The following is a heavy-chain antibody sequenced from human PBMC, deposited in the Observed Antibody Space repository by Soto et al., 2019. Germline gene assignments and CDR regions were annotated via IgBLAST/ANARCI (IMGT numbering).Heavy chain of an antibody. V-gene: IGHV1-69*13. D-gene: IGHD3-22*01. CDR1: GGTFSSYA. Sequence: SVKVSCKASGGTFSSYAISWVRQAPGQGLEWMGGIIPIFGTANYAQKFQGRVTITADESTSTAYMELSSLRSEDTAVYYCARATKPPAYYYDSSGYPMSRWGQGTLVTVSS. CDR3: ARATKPPAYYYDSSGYPMSR. CDR2: IIPIFGTA. J-gene: IGHJ4*02.